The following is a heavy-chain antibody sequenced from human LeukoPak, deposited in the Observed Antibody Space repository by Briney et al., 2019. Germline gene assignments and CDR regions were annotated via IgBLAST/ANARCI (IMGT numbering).Heavy chain of an antibody. CDR2: IRASNGNT. CDR1: GYTFTRYG. J-gene: IGHJ4*02. Sequence: ASVRVSCKASGYTFTRYGISWVRQAPGQGVQWLGWIRASNGNTNYAQKFRDRVTMSTETSTGTAYLDVRSLTSDETTVYYCARDHSNWNYAPDFWGEGTLVIVPS. D-gene: IGHD1-7*01. CDR3: ARDHSNWNYAPDF. V-gene: IGHV1-18*01.